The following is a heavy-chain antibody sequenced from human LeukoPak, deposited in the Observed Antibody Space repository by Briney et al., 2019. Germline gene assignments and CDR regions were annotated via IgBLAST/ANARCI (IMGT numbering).Heavy chain of an antibody. CDR2: INSSGSSI. CDR3: ARSTTTSLFDY. CDR1: GFTFSSYE. D-gene: IGHD1-1*01. Sequence: GVSLRLSCAASGFTFSSYEMNWVRQAPGKGLEWVSFINSSGSSIFYADSVKGRFTISRDNAKNSLYLQMNSLRAEDTAVYYCARSTTTSLFDYWGQGTLVSVSS. V-gene: IGHV3-48*03. J-gene: IGHJ4*02.